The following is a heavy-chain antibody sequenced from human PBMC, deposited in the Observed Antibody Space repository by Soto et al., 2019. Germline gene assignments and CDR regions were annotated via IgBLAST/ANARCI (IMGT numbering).Heavy chain of an antibody. J-gene: IGHJ3*02. CDR3: ARGAGAPGAFDI. CDR2: ISYDGSNK. V-gene: IGHV3-30-3*01. Sequence: QVQLVESGGGVVQPGRSLRLSCAASGFTFSSYAMHWVRQAPGKGLEWVAVISYDGSNKYYADSVKGRFTISRDNYKNTLYLQMNSLRAEDTAVYYCARGAGAPGAFDIRGQGTMVTVSS. D-gene: IGHD1-26*01. CDR1: GFTFSSYA.